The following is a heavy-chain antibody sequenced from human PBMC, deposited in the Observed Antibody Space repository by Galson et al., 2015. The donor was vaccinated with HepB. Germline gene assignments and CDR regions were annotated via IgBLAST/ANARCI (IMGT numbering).Heavy chain of an antibody. CDR1: GYRFSSDW. V-gene: IGHV5-51*03. Sequence: QSGAEVKQPGESLKISCQGFGYRFSSDWIVWVRQMPGKGLEWMGTIYPSDSDTTYSPSFQGQVTISVDKSINTAYLQWSSLKASDTATYYCAGREFMEDWGNGTAVIVSS. CDR2: IYPSDSDT. CDR3: AGREFMED. J-gene: IGHJ6*03.